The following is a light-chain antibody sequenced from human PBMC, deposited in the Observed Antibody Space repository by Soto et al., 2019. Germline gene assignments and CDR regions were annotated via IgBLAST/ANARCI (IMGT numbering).Light chain of an antibody. CDR2: AAS. J-gene: IGKJ1*01. V-gene: IGKV1-5*01. CDR3: LQHNTYPVT. CDR1: QSISSW. Sequence: DIQMTQSPSTLSASVGDRVTITCRASQSISSWLAWYQQKPGKAPNLLIYAASSLQSGVPSRFSGSGSGTEFTLTISSLQPEDFATYYCLQHNTYPVTFGQGTKVDI.